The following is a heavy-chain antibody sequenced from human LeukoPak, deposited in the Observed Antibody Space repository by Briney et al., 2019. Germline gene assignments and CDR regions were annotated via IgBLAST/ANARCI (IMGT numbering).Heavy chain of an antibody. V-gene: IGHV3-15*04. J-gene: IGHJ4*02. D-gene: IGHD3-22*01. CDR3: THDSSGYYSLHS. Sequence: PGGSLRLSCAVSGLTFRDAWMSWVRQAPGKGLEWVGRIESLAAGGTTDYAAPVKGRFIISRVDSKNTVYLQMNSLKTEDTAVYYCTHDSSGYYSLHSWGQGTLVTVSS. CDR1: GLTFRDAW. CDR2: IESLAAGGTT.